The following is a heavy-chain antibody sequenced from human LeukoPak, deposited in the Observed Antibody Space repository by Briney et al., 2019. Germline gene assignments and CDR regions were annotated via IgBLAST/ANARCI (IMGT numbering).Heavy chain of an antibody. D-gene: IGHD1-26*01. CDR2: INHRGAT. V-gene: IGHV4-34*01. J-gene: IGHJ5*02. CDR3: ARKSYFAWFDP. Sequence: SETLSLTCAVFGGSLSDHDWSWIRQPPGKGLEWIGEINHRGATNYNPSLKSRVTLSLDTSKNQFSLKLSSVTAADTAVYYCARKSYFAWFDPWGQGTLVTVSS. CDR1: GGSLSDHD.